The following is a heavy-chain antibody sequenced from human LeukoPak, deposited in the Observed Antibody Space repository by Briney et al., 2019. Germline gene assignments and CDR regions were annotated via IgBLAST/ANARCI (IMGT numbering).Heavy chain of an antibody. CDR2: IYHSGST. CDR1: GYSISSGYY. V-gene: IGHV4-38-2*02. Sequence: SETLSLTCTVSGYSISSGYYWGWIRQPPGKGLEWIGSIYHSGSTYYNPSLKSRVTISEDTSKNQFSLKLSSVTAADTAVYYCARAYSDTAMVPGAYWGQGTQVTVSS. D-gene: IGHD5-18*01. CDR3: ARAYSDTAMVPGAY. J-gene: IGHJ4*02.